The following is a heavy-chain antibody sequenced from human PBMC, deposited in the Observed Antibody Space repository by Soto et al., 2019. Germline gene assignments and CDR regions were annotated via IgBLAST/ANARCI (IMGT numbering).Heavy chain of an antibody. CDR3: ARDEAGVRLKYQTSCMDV. J-gene: IGHJ6*02. CDR1: GSTFSSYT. D-gene: IGHD4-4*01. V-gene: IGHV3-21*01. CDR2: ISSSSTYI. Sequence: VGSLRLSCAASGSTFSSYTMNWVRQAPGKGLEWVSSISSSSTYIYYADSVKGRFTISRDNAKNSLYLQMNSMRAEDTAVYYCARDEAGVRLKYQTSCMDVWGQGTTVTSP.